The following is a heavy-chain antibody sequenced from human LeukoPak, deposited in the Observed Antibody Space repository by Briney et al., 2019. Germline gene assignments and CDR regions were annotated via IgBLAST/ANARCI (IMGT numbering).Heavy chain of an antibody. D-gene: IGHD2-2*03. CDR1: GYTFTGYY. Sequence: ASVKVSCKASGYTFTGYYMHWVRQAPGQGLEWMGWINPNSGGTNYAQKFQGRVTMTRDTSISTAYMELSRLRSDDTAVYYCASSRGYCSSASCPREAFDIWGQETMVTVSP. J-gene: IGHJ3*02. V-gene: IGHV1-2*02. CDR2: INPNSGGT. CDR3: ASSRGYCSSASCPREAFDI.